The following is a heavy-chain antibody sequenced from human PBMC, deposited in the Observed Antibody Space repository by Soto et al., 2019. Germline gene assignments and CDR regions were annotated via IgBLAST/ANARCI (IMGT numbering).Heavy chain of an antibody. D-gene: IGHD5-12*01. CDR1: GFTFSSYA. Sequence: QVQLVESGGGVVQPGRSLRLSCAASGFTFSSYAMHWVRQAPGKGLEWVAVISYDGSNKYYADSVKGRFTISRDNSKNTLYLQMNSLRAEDTAVYYCARDARESGLYYFDYWGQGTLVTVSS. J-gene: IGHJ4*02. CDR3: ARDARESGLYYFDY. V-gene: IGHV3-30-3*01. CDR2: ISYDGSNK.